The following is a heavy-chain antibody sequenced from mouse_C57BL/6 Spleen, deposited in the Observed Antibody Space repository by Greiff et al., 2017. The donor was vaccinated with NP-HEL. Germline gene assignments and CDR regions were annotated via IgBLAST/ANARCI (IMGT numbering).Heavy chain of an antibody. Sequence: DVQLVESGGGLVKPGGSLKLSCAASGFTFSDYGMHWVRQAPEKGLEWVAYISSGSSTIYYADTVKGRFTISRDNAKNTLFLQMTSLRSEDTAMYYCARMNDYGGFAYWGQGTLVTVSA. V-gene: IGHV5-17*01. CDR3: ARMNDYGGFAY. J-gene: IGHJ3*01. CDR2: ISSGSSTI. D-gene: IGHD2-4*01. CDR1: GFTFSDYG.